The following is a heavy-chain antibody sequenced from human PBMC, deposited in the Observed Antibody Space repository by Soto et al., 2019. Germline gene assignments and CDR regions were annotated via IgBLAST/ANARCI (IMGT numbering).Heavy chain of an antibody. CDR2: IKQDGSEK. J-gene: IGHJ6*02. V-gene: IGHV3-7*05. CDR1: GFTFSSYW. Sequence: PGGSLRLSCAASGFTFSSYWMSWVRQAPGKGLEWVANIKQDGSEKYYVDSVKGRFTISRDNAKNSLYLQMNSLRAEDTAVYYCARDTRGDIVALYYYYGMEVWGQGTTVTISS. CDR3: ARDTRGDIVALYYYYGMEV. D-gene: IGHD5-12*01.